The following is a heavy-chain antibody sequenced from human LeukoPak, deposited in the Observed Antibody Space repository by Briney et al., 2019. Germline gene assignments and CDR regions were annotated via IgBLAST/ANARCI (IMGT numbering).Heavy chain of an antibody. Sequence: GGSLRLSCAASGFTFSSYAMSWVRQAPGKGLEWVSGISGGGGSTYYADSVRGRFTISRDNSKNTMYLQMNSLRADDTAVYYCAKFDWNDEGWFDPWGQGTLVTVSS. J-gene: IGHJ5*02. CDR2: ISGGGGST. CDR3: AKFDWNDEGWFDP. D-gene: IGHD1-1*01. V-gene: IGHV3-23*01. CDR1: GFTFSSYA.